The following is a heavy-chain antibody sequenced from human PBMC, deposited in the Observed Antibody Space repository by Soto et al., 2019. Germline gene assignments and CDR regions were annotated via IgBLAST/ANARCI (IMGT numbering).Heavy chain of an antibody. CDR3: VRVGREGVY. Sequence: EVQLVESGGGLVQPGGSLRLSCAASGFTFSTYWMSWVRQAPGKGLEWVANIKEDGSEKYYVDSVKGRVTISRDNANSSCCMQTNSLRAEDKAVYYSVRVGREGVYWGQGTVVTVSS. D-gene: IGHD3-16*01. J-gene: IGHJ4*02. CDR2: IKEDGSEK. CDR1: GFTFSTYW. V-gene: IGHV3-7*03.